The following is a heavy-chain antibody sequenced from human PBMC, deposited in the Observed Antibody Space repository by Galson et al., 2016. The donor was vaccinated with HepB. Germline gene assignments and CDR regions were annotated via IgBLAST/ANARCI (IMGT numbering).Heavy chain of an antibody. J-gene: IGHJ6*02. CDR1: GYTFDNYW. Sequence: QSGAEVTKPGESLKISCRGSGYTFDNYWIGWVRQMPGKGLEWMGIIYPGDFDIRYSPSFQGQVTISVDKSISTAYMQWSSLTASDTAMYYCARSLTGSYDLCGAIYNYYAMDVWGQGTTVTVS. V-gene: IGHV5-51*01. CDR2: IYPGDFDI. CDR3: ARSLTGSYDLCGAIYNYYAMDV. D-gene: IGHD3-3*01.